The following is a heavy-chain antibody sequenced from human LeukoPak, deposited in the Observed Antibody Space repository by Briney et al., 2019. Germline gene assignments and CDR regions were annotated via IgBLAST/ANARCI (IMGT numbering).Heavy chain of an antibody. J-gene: IGHJ3*02. Sequence: SGGSLRLSCAASGFSFSNYAMHWVRQAPGKGLEWVALISYDGGNKYYADSVKGRFTISRDTSKNTLYLQMNSLRAEDTAVYYCARAKGMLLSLAFDNWGQGTMVTVSS. V-gene: IGHV3-30-3*01. CDR2: ISYDGGNK. D-gene: IGHD2-8*02. CDR1: GFSFSNYA. CDR3: ARAKGMLLSLAFDN.